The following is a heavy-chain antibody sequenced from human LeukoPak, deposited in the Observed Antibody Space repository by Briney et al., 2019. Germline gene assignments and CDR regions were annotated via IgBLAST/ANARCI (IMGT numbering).Heavy chain of an antibody. CDR1: GFTFSSYG. CDR3: AKDPTIFGVVMSGMDV. CDR2: ISYDGSNK. J-gene: IGHJ6*02. Sequence: PGGSLRLSCAASGFTFSSYGMHWVRQAPGKGLEWVAVISYDGSNKYYADSVKGRFTNSRDNSKNTLYLQMNSLRAEDTAVYYCAKDPTIFGVVMSGMDVWGQGTTVTVSS. D-gene: IGHD3-3*01. V-gene: IGHV3-30*18.